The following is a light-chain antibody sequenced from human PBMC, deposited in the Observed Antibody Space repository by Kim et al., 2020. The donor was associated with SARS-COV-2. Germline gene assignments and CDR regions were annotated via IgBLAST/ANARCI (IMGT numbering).Light chain of an antibody. J-gene: IGKJ3*01. V-gene: IGKV3-20*01. Sequence: SPGERATRSCRASQSVSSNYLTWYQQKPGQAPRLLIYGASTRATGIPDKFAGSGSGTDFTLTISRLEPEDFAVYYCQQYGSLPFTFGPGTKVDIK. CDR2: GAS. CDR3: QQYGSLPFT. CDR1: QSVSSNY.